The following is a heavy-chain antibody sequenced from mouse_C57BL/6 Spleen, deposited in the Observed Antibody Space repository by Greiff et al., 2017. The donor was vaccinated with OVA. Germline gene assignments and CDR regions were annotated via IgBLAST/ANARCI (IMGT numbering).Heavy chain of an antibody. Sequence: DVQLQESGGGLVQPGGSMKLSCVASGFTFSNYWMNWVRQSPEKGLEWVAQIRLKSDNYATHYAESVKGRFTISRDDSNSSVYLQMNNLRAEDTGIYDCTEGTGTFAYWGQGTLVTVSA. V-gene: IGHV6-3*01. D-gene: IGHD4-1*01. CDR2: IRLKSDNYAT. CDR1: GFTFSNYW. CDR3: TEGTGTFAY. J-gene: IGHJ3*01.